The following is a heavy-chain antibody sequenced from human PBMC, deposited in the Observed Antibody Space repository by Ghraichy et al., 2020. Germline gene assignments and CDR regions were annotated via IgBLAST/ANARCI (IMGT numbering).Heavy chain of an antibody. CDR2: IKSKTDGGTT. J-gene: IGHJ6*03. D-gene: IGHD1-26*01. CDR1: GFTFSNAW. Sequence: GGSLRLPCAASGFTFSNAWMSWVRQAPGKGLEWVGRIKSKTDGGTTDYAAPVKGRFTISRDDSKNTLYLQMNSLKTEDTAVYYCTTDRRSGSYYYYYYMDVWGKGTTVTVSS. V-gene: IGHV3-15*01. CDR3: TTDRRSGSYYYYYYMDV.